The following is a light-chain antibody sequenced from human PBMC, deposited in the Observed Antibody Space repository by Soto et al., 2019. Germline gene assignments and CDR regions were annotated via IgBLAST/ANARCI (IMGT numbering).Light chain of an antibody. J-gene: IGKJ1*01. Sequence: AIHVTQSPSSLSASVGDIATITCLKSQGIRSALGWYQQKPGKVPKLLIYAASTLQSGVPSRFSGSGSGRDFTLTISSLQPEDFATYYCQNYKMYSPWTFGQGTKVDIK. CDR2: AAS. CDR3: QNYKMYSPWT. CDR1: QGIRSA. V-gene: IGKV1-6*01.